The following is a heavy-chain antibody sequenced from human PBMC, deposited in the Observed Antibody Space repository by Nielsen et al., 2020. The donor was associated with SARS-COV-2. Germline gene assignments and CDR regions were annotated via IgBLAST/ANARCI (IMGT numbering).Heavy chain of an antibody. Sequence: ASVKVSCKASGYTFTSYYMHWVRQAPGQGLEWMGRINPNSGGTNYAQKFQGRVTMTRDTSTSTVYMELSSLRSEDTAVYYCAREGGEITTSYFDYWGRGTRVTVSS. CDR1: GYTFTSYY. D-gene: IGHD3-22*01. V-gene: IGHV1-2*06. CDR2: INPNSGGT. J-gene: IGHJ4*02. CDR3: AREGGEITTSYFDY.